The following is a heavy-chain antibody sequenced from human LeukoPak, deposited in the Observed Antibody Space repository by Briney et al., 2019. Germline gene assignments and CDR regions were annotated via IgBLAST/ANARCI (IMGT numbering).Heavy chain of an antibody. V-gene: IGHV4-4*07. Sequence: PSETLSLTCTVSGGSISGDYWSWIRQPAGKGLEWIGRIYTSGSTNYNPSLKSRVTMSVDTSKNQFSLKLSSVTAADTAVYYCARGYCSGGSCYHFDYWGQGTLVTVSS. J-gene: IGHJ4*02. CDR1: GGSISGDY. CDR2: IYTSGST. D-gene: IGHD2-15*01. CDR3: ARGYCSGGSCYHFDY.